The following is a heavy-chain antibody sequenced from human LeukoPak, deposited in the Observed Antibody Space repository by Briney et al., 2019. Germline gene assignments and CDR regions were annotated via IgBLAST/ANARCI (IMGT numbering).Heavy chain of an antibody. CDR3: AIGPGYGSGWYLY. D-gene: IGHD6-19*01. CDR1: GYSFSSGYY. V-gene: IGHV4-38-2*01. J-gene: IGHJ4*02. CDR2: IYHSGST. Sequence: SETLSLTCAVSGYSFSSGYYWGWIRQPPGKGLEWIGSIYHSGSTYYNPSLKSRVTISVDTSKNPFSLKLSSVTAADTAVYHCAIGPGYGSGWYLYWGQGTLVTVSS.